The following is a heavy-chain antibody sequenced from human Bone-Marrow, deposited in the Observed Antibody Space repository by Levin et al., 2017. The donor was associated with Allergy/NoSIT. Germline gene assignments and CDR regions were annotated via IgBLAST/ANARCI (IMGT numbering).Heavy chain of an antibody. CDR2: INPNSGGT. Sequence: ASVKVSCKASGYTFTGYYMHWVRQAPGQGLEWMGWINPNSGGTNYAQKFQGRVTMTRDTSISTAYMELSRLRSDDTAVYYCARVVQQLAPGVSQEFDPWGQGTLVTVSS. CDR1: GYTFTGYY. V-gene: IGHV1-2*02. CDR3: ARVVQQLAPGVSQEFDP. J-gene: IGHJ5*02. D-gene: IGHD6-6*01.